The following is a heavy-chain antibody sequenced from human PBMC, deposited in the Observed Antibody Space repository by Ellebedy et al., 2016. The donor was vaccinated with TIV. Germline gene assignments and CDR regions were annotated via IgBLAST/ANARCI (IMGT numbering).Heavy chain of an antibody. J-gene: IGHJ5*02. CDR1: GFTFNNYV. D-gene: IGHD5-12*01. Sequence: GESLKISXVASGFTFNNYVMSWVRQGPGRGLEWVSRIESDGGTKHYADSVKGRFTISRDNVKDTLFLEMNSLRVEDTGVYYCAREGNGYDYLDPWGQGTLVTVSS. CDR2: IESDGGTK. V-gene: IGHV3-74*01. CDR3: AREGNGYDYLDP.